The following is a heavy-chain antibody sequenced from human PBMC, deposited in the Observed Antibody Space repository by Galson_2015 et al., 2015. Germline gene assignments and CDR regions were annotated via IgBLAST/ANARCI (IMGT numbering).Heavy chain of an antibody. Sequence: SVKVSCKASGYTFTSYAMHWVRQAPGQGLEWMGWINAGNGNTKYSQKFQGRVTITRDTSASTVYMELSSLRSEDTAVYYCAREGSSGWYRAEYFQHWGQGTLVTVSS. CDR1: GYTFTSYA. CDR3: AREGSSGWYRAEYFQH. CDR2: INAGNGNT. D-gene: IGHD6-19*01. J-gene: IGHJ1*01. V-gene: IGHV1-3*01.